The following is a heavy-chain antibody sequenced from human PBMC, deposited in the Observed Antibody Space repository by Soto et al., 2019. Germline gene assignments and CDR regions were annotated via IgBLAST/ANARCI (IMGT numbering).Heavy chain of an antibody. D-gene: IGHD3-10*01. CDR3: ARARGGYFHY. J-gene: IGHJ4*02. V-gene: IGHV4-59*01. CDR1: GDSISSYY. Sequence: QVQLQESGPGLVKPSETLSLTCTVSGDSISSYYWSWIRQPPGKGLEWIGYIYSSGSTNYNPSLKSRVTISLDTSKIQFSLKLSSVTAADTAVYYCARARGGYFHYWGQGTLVTVSS. CDR2: IYSSGST.